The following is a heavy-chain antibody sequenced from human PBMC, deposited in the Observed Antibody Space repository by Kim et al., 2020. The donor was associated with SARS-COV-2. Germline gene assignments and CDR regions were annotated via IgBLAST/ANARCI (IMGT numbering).Heavy chain of an antibody. V-gene: IGHV3-11*01. CDR3: AFDI. CDR2: MSSSGSTI. Sequence: MSSSGSTIYYADSVKGRFTISRDNAKNSLYLQMNSLRAEDTAVYYCAFDIWGQGTMVTVSS. J-gene: IGHJ3*02.